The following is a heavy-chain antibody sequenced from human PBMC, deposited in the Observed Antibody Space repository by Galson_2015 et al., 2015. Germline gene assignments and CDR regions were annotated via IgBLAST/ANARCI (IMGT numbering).Heavy chain of an antibody. CDR2: IYYSGST. V-gene: IGHV4-59*01. CDR1: GGSISSYY. CDR3: ASGYSSLSYYYYYMDV. Sequence: ETLFLTCTVSGGSISSYYWSWIRQPPGKGLEWIGYIYYSGSTNYNPSLKSRVTISVDTSKNQFSLKLSSVTAADTAVYYCASGYSSLSYYYYYMDVWGKGTTVTVSS. D-gene: IGHD6-13*01. J-gene: IGHJ6*03.